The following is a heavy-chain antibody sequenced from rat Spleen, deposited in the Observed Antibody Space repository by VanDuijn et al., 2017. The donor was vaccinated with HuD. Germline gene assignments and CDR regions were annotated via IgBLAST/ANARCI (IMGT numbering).Heavy chain of an antibody. Sequence: EVQLVESGGGLVQPGRSLKLSCAASGFTFSDYYMAWVRQAPKKGLEWVASISSEGSSLYYGDSVKGRFTISRDNAKSTLYLQMNSLRSEDTATYYCARPDAYWGQGTLVTVSS. CDR1: GFTFSDYY. D-gene: IGHD3-2*01. CDR3: ARPDAY. V-gene: IGHV5-22*01. CDR2: ISSEGSSL. J-gene: IGHJ3*01.